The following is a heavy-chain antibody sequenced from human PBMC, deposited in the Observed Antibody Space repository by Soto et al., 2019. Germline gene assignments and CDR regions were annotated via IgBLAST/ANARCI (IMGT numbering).Heavy chain of an antibody. Sequence: ASVKVSCKASGYTFTSYGISWVRQAPGQGLEWMGWISAYNGNTNYAQKLQGRVTMTTDTSTSTAYMELRSLRSDDTAVYYCATSIRGNGAFDTWGQGTMVTVSS. J-gene: IGHJ3*02. V-gene: IGHV1-18*01. D-gene: IGHD2-8*01. CDR3: ATSIRGNGAFDT. CDR2: ISAYNGNT. CDR1: GYTFTSYG.